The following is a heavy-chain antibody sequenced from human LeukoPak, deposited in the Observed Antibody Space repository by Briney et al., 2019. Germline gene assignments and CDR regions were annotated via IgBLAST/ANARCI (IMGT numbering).Heavy chain of an antibody. J-gene: IGHJ4*02. D-gene: IGHD6-19*01. Sequence: SETLSLTCTVSGVSMSGAYWSWIRQPPGKGLEWIGYVFFAGNTNYNPSLSSRLTISVDTSRSQFSLKLNSVTAADTAVYYCAREGSRNLGIAVVWGQGALVTVSA. CDR1: GVSMSGAY. CDR2: VFFAGNT. CDR3: AREGSRNLGIAVV. V-gene: IGHV4-59*12.